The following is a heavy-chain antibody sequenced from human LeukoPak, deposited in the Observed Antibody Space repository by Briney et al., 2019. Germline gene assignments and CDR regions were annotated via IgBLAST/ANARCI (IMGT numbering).Heavy chain of an antibody. CDR3: ARIVVADFDY. V-gene: IGHV4-34*01. D-gene: IGHD3-22*01. Sequence: PSETLSLTCAVYGGSFSGYYWGWIRQPPGKGLEWIGGIYSSGSTYYNPSLKSRVTMSVDTSKNQFSLKLSSVTAADTAVYYCARIVVADFDYWGQGTLVTVSS. CDR2: IYSSGST. J-gene: IGHJ4*02. CDR1: GGSFSGYY.